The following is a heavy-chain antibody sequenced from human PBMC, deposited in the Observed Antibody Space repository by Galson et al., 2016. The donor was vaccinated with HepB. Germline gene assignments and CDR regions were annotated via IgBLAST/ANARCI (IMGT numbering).Heavy chain of an antibody. D-gene: IGHD5-18*01. V-gene: IGHV4-30-2*01. Sequence: TLSLTCAVSGDSISSGYSWSWIRQLPGKGLEWIGYTYHTGSTHYNPSLQSRVIISVDRSKSQFSLKLTSVTAAATAVYFCARKENSYGYIDYWGQGTLVTVSS. CDR2: TYHTGST. CDR3: ARKENSYGYIDY. J-gene: IGHJ4*02. CDR1: GDSISSGYS.